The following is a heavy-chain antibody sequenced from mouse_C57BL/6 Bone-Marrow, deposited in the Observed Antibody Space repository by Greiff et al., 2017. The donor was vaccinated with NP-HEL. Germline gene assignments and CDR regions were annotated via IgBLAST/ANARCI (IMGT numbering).Heavy chain of an antibody. D-gene: IGHD2-1*01. V-gene: IGHV5-9-1*02. CDR1: GFTFSSYA. CDR3: TRGRDYGNYWYFDV. Sequence: EVHLVESGEGLVKPGGSLKLSCAASGFTFSSYAMSWVRQTPEKRLEWVAYISSGGDYIYYADTVKGRFTISRDNARNTLYLQMSSLKSEDTAMYYCTRGRDYGNYWYFDVWGTGTTVTVSS. J-gene: IGHJ1*03. CDR2: ISSGGDYI.